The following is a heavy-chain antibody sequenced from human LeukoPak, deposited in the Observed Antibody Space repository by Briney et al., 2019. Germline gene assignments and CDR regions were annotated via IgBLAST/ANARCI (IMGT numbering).Heavy chain of an antibody. D-gene: IGHD5-12*01. Sequence: SETLSLTCTVSSGSINNQYWSWIRQPPGKALEWIGNIYYIGSTNYNPSLKSRVTISVDTSKNQLSLKLNSVTAADTAVYYCARGTSGYSGYVFDYWGQGTLVTVSS. CDR1: SGSINNQY. V-gene: IGHV4-59*11. CDR2: IYYIGST. J-gene: IGHJ4*02. CDR3: ARGTSGYSGYVFDY.